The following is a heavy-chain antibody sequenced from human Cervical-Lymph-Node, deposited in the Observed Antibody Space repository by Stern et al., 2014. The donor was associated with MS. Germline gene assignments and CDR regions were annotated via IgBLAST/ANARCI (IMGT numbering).Heavy chain of an antibody. CDR3: ASSTSSAHYYYYGMDV. J-gene: IGHJ6*02. CDR1: GYTFTSYD. CDR2: MNPNSGDT. Sequence: VQLLESGAEVKKPGASVKVSCKASGYTFTSYDINWVRQATGQGLEWMGWMNPNSGDTGFAQKFQGRVTMTSNTSISTAYMELSSLRSEDTAVYYCASSTSSAHYYYYGMDVWGQGTTVTVSS. D-gene: IGHD6-19*01. V-gene: IGHV1-8*01.